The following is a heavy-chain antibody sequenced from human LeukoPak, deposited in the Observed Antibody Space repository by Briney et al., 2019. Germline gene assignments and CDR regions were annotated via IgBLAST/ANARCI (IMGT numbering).Heavy chain of an antibody. CDR3: ARADRTSWFDY. V-gene: IGHV3-11*05. Sequence: PGGSLRLSCAASRFTFSDYYMVWIRQAPGKGLEWVSYISNSRSSTKYADSVKGRFTISRDNAKNSLSLQMNSVRPEDTAVYYCARADRTSWFDYWGQGTLVTVSS. J-gene: IGHJ4*02. D-gene: IGHD2-2*01. CDR1: RFTFSDYY. CDR2: ISNSRSST.